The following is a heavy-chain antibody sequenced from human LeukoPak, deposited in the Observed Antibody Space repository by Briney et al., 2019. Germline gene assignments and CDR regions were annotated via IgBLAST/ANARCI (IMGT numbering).Heavy chain of an antibody. J-gene: IGHJ6*03. D-gene: IGHD6-6*01. CDR3: ARDQVSYSSSKDYYYYYYMDV. CDR1: GGSFSDYY. V-gene: IGHV4-34*01. CDR2: IYHSGST. Sequence: SETLSLTCAVYGGSFSDYYWSWIRQPPGKGLEWIGEIYHSGSTKYNPSLKSRVTMSADTSKNQFSLKLSSVTAADTAVYYCARDQVSYSSSKDYYYYYYMDVWGKGTTVTVSS.